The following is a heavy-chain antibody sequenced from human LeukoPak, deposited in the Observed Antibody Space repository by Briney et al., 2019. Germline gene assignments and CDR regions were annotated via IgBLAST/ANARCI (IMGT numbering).Heavy chain of an antibody. D-gene: IGHD3-22*01. CDR3: ATVRSSGYYVRESEWFDP. CDR2: INPNSGGT. V-gene: IGHV1-2*04. Sequence: VASVKVSCKASGYTFTGYYMHWVRQAPGQGLEWMGWINPNSGGTNYAQKFQGWVTMTRDTSISTAYMELSSLRSEDTAVYYCATVRSSGYYVRESEWFDPWGQGTLVTVSS. J-gene: IGHJ5*02. CDR1: GYTFTGYY.